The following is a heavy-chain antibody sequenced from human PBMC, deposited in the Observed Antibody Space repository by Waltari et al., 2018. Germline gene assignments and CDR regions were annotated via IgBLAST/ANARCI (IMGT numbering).Heavy chain of an antibody. Sequence: QVQLQESGPGLVTPSETLSLTCQVSGYPISSNYYWGWIRQPPGKGPEWIGTIYHTGSTYYNPSLKSRVTISVDTSKNQFSLNLNSVTAADTAVYYCARGAYHDFWSGDYPYNWFDPWGQGTLVTVSS. CDR3: ARGAYHDFWSGDYPYNWFDP. CDR2: IYHTGST. J-gene: IGHJ5*02. CDR1: GYPISSNYY. V-gene: IGHV4-38-2*02. D-gene: IGHD3-3*01.